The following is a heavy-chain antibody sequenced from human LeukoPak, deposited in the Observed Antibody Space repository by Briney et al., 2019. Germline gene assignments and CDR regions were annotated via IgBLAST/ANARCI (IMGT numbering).Heavy chain of an antibody. V-gene: IGHV3-48*03. Sequence: GSLRLSCAASGFTFSSYEMNWVRQAPGKGLEWVSYISSSGSTIYYADSVKGRFTISRDNAKNSLYLQMNSLRAEDTAVYYCARDSGYDSSGYYSIDYWGQGTLVTVSS. J-gene: IGHJ4*02. CDR2: ISSSGSTI. D-gene: IGHD3-22*01. CDR1: GFTFSSYE. CDR3: ARDSGYDSSGYYSIDY.